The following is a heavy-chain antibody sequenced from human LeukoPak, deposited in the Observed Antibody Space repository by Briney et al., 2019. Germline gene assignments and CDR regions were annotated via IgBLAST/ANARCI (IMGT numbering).Heavy chain of an antibody. V-gene: IGHV3-21*01. J-gene: IGHJ4*02. CDR1: GGSFSGYY. CDR2: ISSSSSYI. CDR3: ARDLGGYPPDY. D-gene: IGHD2-15*01. Sequence: ETLSLTCAVYGGSFSGYYWSWIRQAPGKGLEWVSSISSSSSYIYYADSVKGRFTISRDNAKNSLYLQMNSLRAEDTAVYYCARDLGGYPPDYWGQGTLVTVSS.